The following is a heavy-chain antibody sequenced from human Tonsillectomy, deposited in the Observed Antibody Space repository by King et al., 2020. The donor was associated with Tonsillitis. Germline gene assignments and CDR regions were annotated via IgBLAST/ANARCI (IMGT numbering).Heavy chain of an antibody. CDR3: ARIPAAGRLFDY. CDR2: INQDGSEK. J-gene: IGHJ4*02. CDR1: GFTFSSYW. D-gene: IGHD6-13*01. Sequence: VQLVESGGGLVQPGGSLRLSCAASGFTFSSYWMSWVRQAPGKGLEWVANINQDGSEKYYVDSVKGRFTISRDNAKNSLFLQMNSLRAEDTAVYYCARIPAAGRLFDYWGQGTLVTVSS. V-gene: IGHV3-7*01.